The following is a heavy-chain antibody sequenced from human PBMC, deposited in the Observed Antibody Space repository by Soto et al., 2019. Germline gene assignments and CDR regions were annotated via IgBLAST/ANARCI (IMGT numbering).Heavy chain of an antibody. CDR1: GYSISSSNYF. CDR2: IFYSGST. J-gene: IGHJ4*02. D-gene: IGHD3-10*01. V-gene: IGHV4-39*01. Sequence: SETLSLTCTFSGYSISSSNYFLGWIRQPPGKGLEWIGTIFYSGSTYYNPSLKSRVTISVDTSKNQFSLKLTSVTAADTALYYCARRYGWLYFDYWGQGSLVTVSS. CDR3: ARRYGWLYFDY.